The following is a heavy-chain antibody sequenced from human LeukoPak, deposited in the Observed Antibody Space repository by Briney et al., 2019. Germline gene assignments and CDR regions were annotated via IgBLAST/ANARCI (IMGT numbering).Heavy chain of an antibody. CDR3: ARDRTAMVTVGDY. CDR2: IWYDGSNK. J-gene: IGHJ4*02. V-gene: IGHV3-33*01. CDR1: GFTFSSYG. Sequence: GGSLRLSCAASGFTFSSYGMHWVRQAPGKGLECVAVIWYDGSNKYYADSVKGRFTISRDNSKNTLYLQMNSLRAEDTAVYYCARDRTAMVTVGDYWGQGTLVTVSS. D-gene: IGHD5-18*01.